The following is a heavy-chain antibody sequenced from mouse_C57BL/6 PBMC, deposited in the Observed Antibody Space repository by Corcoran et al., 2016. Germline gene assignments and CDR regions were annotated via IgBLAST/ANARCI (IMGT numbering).Heavy chain of an antibody. V-gene: IGHV1-26*01. CDR2: INPNNGGT. Sequence: EVQLQQSGPELVKPGASVKISCKASGYTFTDYYMNWVKQSHGKSLEWIGDINPNNGGTSYNQKFKGKATLTVDKSSSTAYMELRSLTSEDSAVYYCASISPGPWFAYWGQGTLVTVSA. CDR3: ASISPGPWFAY. CDR1: GYTFTDYY. J-gene: IGHJ3*01.